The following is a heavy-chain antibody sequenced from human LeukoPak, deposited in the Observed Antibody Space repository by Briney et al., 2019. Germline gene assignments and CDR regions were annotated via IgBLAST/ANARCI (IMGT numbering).Heavy chain of an antibody. Sequence: QPGGSLRLSCAGSGFTFSNTWMPWVRQAPGEGLVWVSRIDSDGNTINYADSVKGRFTISRDNARNTLYLQMNSLRVEDTALYFCATDGKYRFDYWGQGTLVTVSS. CDR1: GFTFSNTW. CDR2: IDSDGNTI. CDR3: ATDGKYRFDY. D-gene: IGHD2-2*01. J-gene: IGHJ4*02. V-gene: IGHV3-74*01.